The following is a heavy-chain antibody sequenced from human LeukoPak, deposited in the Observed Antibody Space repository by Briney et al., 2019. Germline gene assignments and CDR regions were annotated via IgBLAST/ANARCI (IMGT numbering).Heavy chain of an antibody. J-gene: IGHJ4*02. CDR1: GGTFSSYA. Sequence: SVKVSCKASGGTFSSYAISWVRQAPGQGLEWMGRIIPILGIANSAQKFQGRVTITADKSTSTAYLELSSLRSEDTAVYYCARDRYGDYYFDYWGQGTLVTVSS. CDR2: IIPILGIA. V-gene: IGHV1-69*04. D-gene: IGHD4-17*01. CDR3: ARDRYGDYYFDY.